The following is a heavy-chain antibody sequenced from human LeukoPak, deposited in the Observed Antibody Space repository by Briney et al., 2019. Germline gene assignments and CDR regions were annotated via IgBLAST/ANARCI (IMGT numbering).Heavy chain of an antibody. CDR1: GGSFSGYY. Sequence: PSETLSLTCAVYGGSFSGYYWSWIRQPPGKGLEWIGEINHSGSTNYNPSLKSRVTISVDTSKNQFSLKLSSVTAADTAVYYCARGRGYSNYVRPSDYWGQGTLVTVS. CDR2: INHSGST. J-gene: IGHJ4*02. CDR3: ARGRGYSNYVRPSDY. V-gene: IGHV4-34*01. D-gene: IGHD4-11*01.